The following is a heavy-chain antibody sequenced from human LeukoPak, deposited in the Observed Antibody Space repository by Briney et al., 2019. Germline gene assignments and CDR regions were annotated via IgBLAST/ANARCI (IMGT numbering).Heavy chain of an antibody. CDR1: GFTFCDYA. Sequence: GGALRHSCAASGFTFCDYAMSWVGPAPGKGGERVGFIRKAIYGGTTEYAASVKGRFPISGYDSKTIVHLQMNSLKTEDTAVYYCSIAVSGYFGLYYFNSWGQGTLVTVSS. V-gene: IGHV3-49*04. J-gene: IGHJ4*02. CDR2: IRKAIYGGTT. D-gene: IGHD3-10*01. CDR3: SIAVSGYFGLYYFNS.